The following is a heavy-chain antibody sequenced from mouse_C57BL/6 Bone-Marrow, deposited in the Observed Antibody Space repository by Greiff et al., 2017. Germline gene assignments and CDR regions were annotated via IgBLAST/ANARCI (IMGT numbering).Heavy chain of an antibody. CDR1: GYTFTSYW. D-gene: IGHD4-1*01. CDR2: IHPSDSDT. J-gene: IGHJ3*01. Sequence: QVQLQQPGAELVKPGASVKVSCKASGYTFTSYWMHWVKQRPGQGLEWIGRIHPSDSDTNYNQKFKGKATLTVDKSSSTAYMQLSSLTSEDSAVDYCAIGGPWDRFAYWGQGTLVTVSA. V-gene: IGHV1-74*01. CDR3: AIGGPWDRFAY.